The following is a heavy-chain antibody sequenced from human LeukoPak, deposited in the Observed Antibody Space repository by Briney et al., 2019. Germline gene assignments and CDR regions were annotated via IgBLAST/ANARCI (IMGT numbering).Heavy chain of an antibody. CDR2: IYYGGST. Sequence: PSETLSLTCTVSGGSMSSSSYYWGWIRQPPGQGLEWIGSIYYGGSTYYNSSLKSRVTISVDMSKNQFSLRLNSVTAADTAVYYCARQKYYYGSGSYPTFDYWGQGTLVTVSS. V-gene: IGHV4-39*01. CDR1: GGSMSSSSYY. J-gene: IGHJ4*02. CDR3: ARQKYYYGSGSYPTFDY. D-gene: IGHD3-10*01.